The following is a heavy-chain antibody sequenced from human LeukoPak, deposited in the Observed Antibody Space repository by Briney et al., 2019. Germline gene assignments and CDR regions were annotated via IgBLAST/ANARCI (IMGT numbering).Heavy chain of an antibody. CDR3: ASSMVRGAHLYGMDV. Sequence: GSLRLSCAASGFTFSDYYMSWIRQPPGKGLEWIGYIYYSGSTNYNPSLKSRVTISVDTSKNQFSLKLSSVTAADTAVYYCASSMVRGAHLYGMDVWGQGTTVTVSS. D-gene: IGHD3-10*01. CDR1: GFTFSDYY. J-gene: IGHJ6*02. V-gene: IGHV4-59*01. CDR2: IYYSGST.